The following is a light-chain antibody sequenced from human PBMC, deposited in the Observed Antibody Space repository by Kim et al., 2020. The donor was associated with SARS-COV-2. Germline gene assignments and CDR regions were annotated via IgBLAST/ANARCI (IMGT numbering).Light chain of an antibody. J-gene: IGLJ2*01. CDR1: SSNIGAGYD. CDR3: QSYDSSLSGSVV. V-gene: IGLV1-40*01. Sequence: QSVLTQPPSVSGAPGQRVTISCTGSSSNIGAGYDVHWYQQLPGTAPKLLIYGNSNRPSGVPDRFSGSESGTSASLAITGLRAEDEADYYCQSYDSSLSGSVVFGGGTQLTVL. CDR2: GNS.